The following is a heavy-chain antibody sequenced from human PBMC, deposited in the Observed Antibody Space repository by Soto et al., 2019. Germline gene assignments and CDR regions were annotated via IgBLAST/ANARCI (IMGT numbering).Heavy chain of an antibody. Sequence: QVQLQESGPGLVKPSETLSLTCSVSGGSISSYYWSWIRQPPGKGLEWIAYVDYSGNTYYNPPLKSRVTMSRDTSKNHLSLRLSSVTAADRAIYYCATHYSDWAFDNWGQGTLVTVSS. J-gene: IGHJ4*02. CDR3: ATHYSDWAFDN. V-gene: IGHV4-59*08. CDR2: VDYSGNT. D-gene: IGHD1-26*01. CDR1: GGSISSYY.